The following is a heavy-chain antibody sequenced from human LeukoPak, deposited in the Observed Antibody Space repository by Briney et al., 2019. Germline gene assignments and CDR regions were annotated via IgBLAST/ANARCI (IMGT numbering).Heavy chain of an antibody. CDR2: FDPEDGET. V-gene: IGHV1-24*01. CDR1: GYTLTELS. D-gene: IGHD3-9*01. CDR3: ATTGYYSDAFDI. J-gene: IGHJ3*02. Sequence: ASVKVSCKASGYTLTELSMHWVRQAPGKGLEWMGGFDPEDGETIYAQKFQGRVTMTEDTSTDTAYMELSSLRSEDTAVYYCATTGYYSDAFDIWGQGTMVTVSS.